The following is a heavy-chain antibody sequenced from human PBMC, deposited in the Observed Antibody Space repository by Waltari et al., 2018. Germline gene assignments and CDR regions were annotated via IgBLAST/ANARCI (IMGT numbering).Heavy chain of an antibody. D-gene: IGHD3-16*02. CDR1: GDQFSTYW. V-gene: IGHV5-51*03. J-gene: IGHJ3*02. CDR2: IYVGDSET. CDR3: ARREHDYDYVGGSYRRVIDTFDI. Sequence: EVRLVQSGAEVKKPGESLKISCKGSGDQFSTYWIGWVRQMPGKGLEWMGIIYVGDSETRYRPSFRGQVPMSADKSITTAYLQWSSLKASDTAMYYCARREHDYDYVGGSYRRVIDTFDIWGQGTRVTVSS.